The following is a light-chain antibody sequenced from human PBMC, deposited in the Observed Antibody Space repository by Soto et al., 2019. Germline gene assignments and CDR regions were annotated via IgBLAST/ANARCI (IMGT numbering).Light chain of an antibody. Sequence: DIQMTQSPSSLSASVGDRVTITCRASQSISSYLNWYQQKPGKVPKLLIYAASTLQSGVPSRFSGSGSGTDFTLTISSLQPEDVATYYCQKYNSAPQTFGQRTKVDI. J-gene: IGKJ1*01. CDR1: QSISSY. CDR3: QKYNSAPQT. CDR2: AAS. V-gene: IGKV1-27*01.